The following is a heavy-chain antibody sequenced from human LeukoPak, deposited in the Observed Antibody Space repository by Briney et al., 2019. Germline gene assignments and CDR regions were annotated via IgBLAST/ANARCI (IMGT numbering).Heavy chain of an antibody. CDR3: ANRALYCSSTSCSSAGYYYMDV. Sequence: GGSLRLSCAASGLTFSSYWMHWVRQAPGKGLEWVSAISGSGGSTYYADSVKGRFTISRDNSKNTLYLQMNSLRAEDTAVYYCANRALYCSSTSCSSAGYYYMDVWGKGTTVTVSS. J-gene: IGHJ6*03. D-gene: IGHD2-2*01. CDR1: GLTFSSYW. V-gene: IGHV3-23*01. CDR2: ISGSGGST.